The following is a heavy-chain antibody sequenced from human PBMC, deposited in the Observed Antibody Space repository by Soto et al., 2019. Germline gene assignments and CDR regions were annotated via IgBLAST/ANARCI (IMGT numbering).Heavy chain of an antibody. CDR1: GFTFRSHW. J-gene: IGHJ4*02. D-gene: IGHD3-10*01. V-gene: IGHV3-74*01. CDR3: ARGAMGNYYNDY. Sequence: EVQLVESGGGLVQSGGSLRLSCAASGFTFRSHWMHWVRQAPGKGLVWVSRIKGDGISTNYADSVKGRFTISRDNAKDTVFLQMNGLSADDTAVYYCARGAMGNYYNDYWGQGTLVTVSS. CDR2: IKGDGIST.